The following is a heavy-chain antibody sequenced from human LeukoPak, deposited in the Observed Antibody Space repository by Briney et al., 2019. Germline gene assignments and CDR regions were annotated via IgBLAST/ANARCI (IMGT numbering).Heavy chain of an antibody. V-gene: IGHV3-23*01. J-gene: IGHJ5*02. Sequence: GGSLRLSCAASGFTFSSYAMSWVRQAPGKGLEWVSAISGSGGSTYYADSVKGRFTISRDNAKNSLYLQMNSLRAEDTAVYYCARDKRWQLVPEGFDPWGQGTLVTVSS. D-gene: IGHD6-6*01. CDR3: ARDKRWQLVPEGFDP. CDR2: ISGSGGST. CDR1: GFTFSSYA.